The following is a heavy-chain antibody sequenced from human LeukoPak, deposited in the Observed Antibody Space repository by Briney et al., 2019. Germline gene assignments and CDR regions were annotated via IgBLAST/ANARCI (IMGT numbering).Heavy chain of an antibody. CDR3: ARKGSGWYEGRDWFDP. V-gene: IGHV5-51*01. D-gene: IGHD6-19*01. CDR1: GYSFTSYW. CDR2: IYPGDSDT. Sequence: GESLRISCKGSGYSFTSYWIGWVRQMPGKGLEWVGIIYPGDSDTRYSPSFQGQVTISADKSISTAYLQWSSLKASDTAMYYCARKGSGWYEGRDWFDPWGQGTLVTVSS. J-gene: IGHJ5*02.